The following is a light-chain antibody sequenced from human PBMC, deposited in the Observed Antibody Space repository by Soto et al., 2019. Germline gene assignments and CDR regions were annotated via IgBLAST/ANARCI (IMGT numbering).Light chain of an antibody. J-gene: IGLJ1*01. CDR1: SSNIGAGYE. V-gene: IGLV1-40*01. CDR3: QSYDSSLSVLYV. Sequence: QSVLTQPPSVSGAPGQRVTISCTGSSSNIGAGYEVHWFQQLPGTAPKLLIYGNTNRPSGVPDRFSGSKSDTSASLAITGLQPEDGADYYCQSYDSSLSVLYVFGTGTKVTVL. CDR2: GNT.